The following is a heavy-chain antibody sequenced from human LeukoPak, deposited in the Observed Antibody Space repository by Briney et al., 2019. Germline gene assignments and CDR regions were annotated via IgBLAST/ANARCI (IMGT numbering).Heavy chain of an antibody. CDR2: IYTSGST. CDR3: ARGRDFWSGYSYYYYMDV. CDR1: GGSISSGSYY. Sequence: SQTLSLTCTVSGGSISSGSYYWSWIRQPAGKGLEWIGRIYTSGSTNYNPSLKSRVTISVDTSKNQFSLKLSSVPAADTAVYYCARGRDFWSGYSYYYYMDVWGKGTTVTVSS. V-gene: IGHV4-61*02. D-gene: IGHD3-3*01. J-gene: IGHJ6*03.